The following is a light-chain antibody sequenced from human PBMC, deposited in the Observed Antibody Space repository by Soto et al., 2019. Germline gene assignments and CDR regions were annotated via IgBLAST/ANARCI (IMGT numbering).Light chain of an antibody. Sequence: QSVLTQPASVSGSPGQSITISCTGTSSDVGGYNYVSWYQQYPGKAPKLMICDVTNRPSGVSNRFSGSKSGNTASLTISGLQAEDEADYYCSSYTSISSLVVFGGGTKLTVL. CDR3: SSYTSISSLVV. CDR1: SSDVGGYNY. CDR2: DVT. V-gene: IGLV2-14*01. J-gene: IGLJ2*01.